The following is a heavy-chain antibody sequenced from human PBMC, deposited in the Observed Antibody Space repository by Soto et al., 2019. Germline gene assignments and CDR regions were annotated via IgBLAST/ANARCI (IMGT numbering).Heavy chain of an antibody. Sequence: SETLSLTCAVSGVSISSGNWWTWVRQTPQRGLEYIGEIFHDGTANYYPSSERRVAISVDTSKNQFSLKLTSVTAADTAIYFCARLVYDTRLNYMYFDFWGQGALVTVSS. J-gene: IGHJ4*02. CDR2: IFHDGTA. CDR3: ARLVYDTRLNYMYFDF. D-gene: IGHD2-8*01. CDR1: GVSISSGNW. V-gene: IGHV4-4*02.